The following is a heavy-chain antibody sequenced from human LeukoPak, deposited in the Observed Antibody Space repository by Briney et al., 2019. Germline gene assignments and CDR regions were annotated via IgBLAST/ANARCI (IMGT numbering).Heavy chain of an antibody. CDR2: INHSGST. J-gene: IGHJ1*01. D-gene: IGHD2-21*01. V-gene: IGHV4-34*01. Sequence: PSETLSLTCAVYGGSFSGYYWTWIRQPPGKGLEWIAEINHSGSTNYTPSLKSRVTISVDTSKNQFSLNLSSVTAADTAVYNCARGRASCGGAACRDFQHWGQGTLVTVSS. CDR1: GGSFSGYY. CDR3: ARGRASCGGAACRDFQH.